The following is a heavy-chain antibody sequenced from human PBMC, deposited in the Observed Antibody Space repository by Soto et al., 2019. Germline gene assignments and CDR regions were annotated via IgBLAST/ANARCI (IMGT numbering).Heavy chain of an antibody. V-gene: IGHV3-21*01. D-gene: IGHD3-10*01. CDR1: VFTFGSDS. CDR3: AGKGSGGMDV. J-gene: IGHJ6*02. Sequence: LRXSCAASVFTFGSDSINWVRQAPGKGLEWVSSISSSSSYIYYADSVKGRFTISRDNAKNSLYLQMNSLRAEDTAVYYCAGKGSGGMDVWGQGTTVTVSS. CDR2: ISSSSSYI.